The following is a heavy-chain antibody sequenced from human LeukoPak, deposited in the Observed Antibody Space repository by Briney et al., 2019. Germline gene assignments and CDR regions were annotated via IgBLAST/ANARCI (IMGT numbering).Heavy chain of an antibody. J-gene: IGHJ4*02. Sequence: ASVKVSCKASGYTFTYYAMNWVRQAPGQGLEWMGWINTNTGNPTYAQGFTGRFVFSLDTSVSTAYLQISGLKAEDTAVYYCATGTHRGSYYFDYWGQGTLVTVSS. CDR1: GYTFTYYA. CDR2: INTNTGNP. D-gene: IGHD1-26*01. CDR3: ATGTHRGSYYFDY. V-gene: IGHV7-4-1*02.